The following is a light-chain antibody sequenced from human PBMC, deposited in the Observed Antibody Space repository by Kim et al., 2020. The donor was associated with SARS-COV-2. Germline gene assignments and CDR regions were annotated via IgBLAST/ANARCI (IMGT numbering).Light chain of an antibody. Sequence: QSITSSCTGTSSDVGGYKYVSWYQQHPGKAPKLVIYEVSNRPSGVSNRFSGSESGNTASLTISGLQAEDEADYYCSSYIRGSTNYVFGTGTKVTVL. CDR2: EVS. V-gene: IGLV2-14*01. CDR1: SSDVGGYKY. CDR3: SSYIRGSTNYV. J-gene: IGLJ1*01.